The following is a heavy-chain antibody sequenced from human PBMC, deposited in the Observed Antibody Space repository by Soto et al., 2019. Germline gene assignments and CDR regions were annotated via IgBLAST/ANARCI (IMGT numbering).Heavy chain of an antibody. CDR3: ARGGFDSSGYYFDY. J-gene: IGHJ4*01. CDR1: GGSISSGDYY. V-gene: IGHV4-30-4*01. Sequence: PSETLSLTCTVSGGSISSGDYYWSWIRQPPGKGLEWIGYIYYSGSTYYNPSLKSRVTISVDTSKNQFSLKLSSVTAADTAVYYCARGGFDSSGYYFDYWGHGTLVTVSS. CDR2: IYYSGST. D-gene: IGHD3-22*01.